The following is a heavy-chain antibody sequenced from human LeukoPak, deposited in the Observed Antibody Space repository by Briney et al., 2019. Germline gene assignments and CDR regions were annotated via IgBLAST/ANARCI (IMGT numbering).Heavy chain of an antibody. D-gene: IGHD3-16*01. CDR2: MNQDGSAK. V-gene: IGHV3-7*01. CDR1: GFTFSDSW. CDR3: ATYTHWVAGDV. J-gene: IGHJ6*02. Sequence: GGSLRLSCAASGFTFSDSWMSWVRQAPGKGLEWVANMNQDGSAKGYVDSVKGRFTISRDNARNSLYLQMSSLRPEDTAVYYCATYTHWVAGDVWGQGTTITVYS.